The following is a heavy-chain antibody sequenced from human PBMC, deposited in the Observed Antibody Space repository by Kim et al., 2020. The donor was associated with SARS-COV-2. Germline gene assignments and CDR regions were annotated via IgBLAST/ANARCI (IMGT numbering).Heavy chain of an antibody. CDR2: IYYSGST. V-gene: IGHV4-31*03. Sequence: SETLSLTCTVSGGSISSGCYYWSWIRQHPGKGLEWIGYIYYSGSTYYNPSLKSRVTISVDTSKNQFSLKLSSVTAADTAVYYCARHCSGGSCYSWYFDYWGQGTLVTVSS. CDR1: GGSISSGCYY. D-gene: IGHD2-15*01. CDR3: ARHCSGGSCYSWYFDY. J-gene: IGHJ4*02.